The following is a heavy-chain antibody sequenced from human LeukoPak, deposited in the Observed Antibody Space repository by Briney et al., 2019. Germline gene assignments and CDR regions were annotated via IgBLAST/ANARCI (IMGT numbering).Heavy chain of an antibody. CDR3: AREAIDSSFYFYDSSRYYVV. CDR1: GFTFSSYA. CDR2: IYHSGST. Sequence: PGGSLRLSCAASGFTFSSYAMHWVRQPPGKGLEWIGEIYHSGSTNYNPSLKSRVTISVDKSKNQFSLKLSSVTAADTAVYYCAREAIDSSFYFYDSSRYYVVWGQGTLVTVSS. J-gene: IGHJ4*02. V-gene: IGHV4-4*02. D-gene: IGHD3-22*01.